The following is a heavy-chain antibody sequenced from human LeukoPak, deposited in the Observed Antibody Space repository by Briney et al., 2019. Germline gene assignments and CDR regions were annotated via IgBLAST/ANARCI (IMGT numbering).Heavy chain of an antibody. Sequence: GGSLRLSCAASGFTFDDYAMHWVRQAPGKGLEWVSGISWNSGSIGYADSVKGRFTISRDNAKNSLYLQMNSLRAEDTALYYCAKDSGSYYVSFDYWGQGTLVTVSP. D-gene: IGHD1-26*01. CDR1: GFTFDDYA. V-gene: IGHV3-9*01. CDR3: AKDSGSYYVSFDY. CDR2: ISWNSGSI. J-gene: IGHJ4*02.